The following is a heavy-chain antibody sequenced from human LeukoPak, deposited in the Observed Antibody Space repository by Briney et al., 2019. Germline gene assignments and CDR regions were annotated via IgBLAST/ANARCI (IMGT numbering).Heavy chain of an antibody. Sequence: GGSLRLSCAASGLTFSSYGMSWVRQAPGRGLEWVSAISTTGGTTYYADSVRGRFTISRDNSRNTLYLQMNSLRAEDTAVYYCARVRAVAGPYFFDYWGQGTLVTVSS. D-gene: IGHD6-19*01. CDR2: ISTTGGTT. CDR3: ARVRAVAGPYFFDY. J-gene: IGHJ4*02. V-gene: IGHV3-23*01. CDR1: GLTFSSYG.